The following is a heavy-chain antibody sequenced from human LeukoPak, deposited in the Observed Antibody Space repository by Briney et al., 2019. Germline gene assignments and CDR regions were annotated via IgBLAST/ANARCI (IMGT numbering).Heavy chain of an antibody. Sequence: ASVKVSCKASGYTFISYHMHWVRQAPGQGLEWMGIINPSGGSTTYAQKFQGRVTMTRDTSTSTVYMQLSGLRSEDTAVYYCARDWLHYSGSNYYYMDVWGKGTTVTVSS. CDR2: INPSGGST. J-gene: IGHJ6*03. V-gene: IGHV1-46*03. D-gene: IGHD3-10*01. CDR3: ARDWLHYSGSNYYYMDV. CDR1: GYTFISYH.